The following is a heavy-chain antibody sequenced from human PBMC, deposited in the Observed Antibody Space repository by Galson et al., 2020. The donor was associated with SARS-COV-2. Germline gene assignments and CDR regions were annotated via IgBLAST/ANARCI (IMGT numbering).Heavy chain of an antibody. J-gene: IGHJ4*02. CDR3: TRDDFWSGYGDY. D-gene: IGHD3-3*01. V-gene: IGHV3-49*03. Sequence: GESLKISCTASGFTFGDYAMSWFRQAPGKGLEWVGFIRSKASGRTTEYAASVKGRFPISRDDSKSIAYLQMNSLKTEDTAVYYCTRDDFWSGYGDYGGQGTLVTVSS. CDR2: IRSKASGRTT. CDR1: GFTFGDYA.